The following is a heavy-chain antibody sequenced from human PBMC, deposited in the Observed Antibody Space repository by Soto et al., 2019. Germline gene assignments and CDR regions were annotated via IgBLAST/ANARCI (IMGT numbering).Heavy chain of an antibody. CDR2: ISSSTSYI. Sequence: PVGSPRLSCTSSGFTFSSYSMNWVHSAPANGLEWVSSISSSTSYINYAASVKGRFTTSRDNAKNSLYLQMNSLRAEDTAVYYCARVLRGGMDVWGQGTTVTVSS. CDR1: GFTFSSYS. CDR3: ARVLRGGMDV. J-gene: IGHJ6*02. V-gene: IGHV3-21*01.